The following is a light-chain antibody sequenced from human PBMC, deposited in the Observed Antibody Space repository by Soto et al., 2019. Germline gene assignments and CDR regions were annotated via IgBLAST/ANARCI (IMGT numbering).Light chain of an antibody. CDR2: GAS. Sequence: EIVLTQSPAALSVSPGERAPLSCWASQSVGSTLNWYQQRHGQAPSLLIYGASTRATGLPARFSGGGSGTELTITINSLQSEDFEVYYCQQHNNWPWTFGQGTKVDIK. V-gene: IGKV3-15*01. J-gene: IGKJ1*01. CDR1: QSVGST. CDR3: QQHNNWPWT.